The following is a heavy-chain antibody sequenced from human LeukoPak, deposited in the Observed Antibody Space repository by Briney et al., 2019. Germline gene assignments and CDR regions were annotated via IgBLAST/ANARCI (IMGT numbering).Heavy chain of an antibody. J-gene: IGHJ6*03. CDR3: AGATAPFSYYYYMDV. CDR2: ISGSGGST. Sequence: GGSLRLSCAASGFTFSTYAMSWVRQAPGKGLEWVSGISGSGGSTYYADSVKGRFTISRDNSKNTLFLQMNSLRAEDTAVYYCAGATAPFSYYYYMDVWGKGTTVTVSS. V-gene: IGHV3-23*01. CDR1: GFTFSTYA. D-gene: IGHD1-26*01.